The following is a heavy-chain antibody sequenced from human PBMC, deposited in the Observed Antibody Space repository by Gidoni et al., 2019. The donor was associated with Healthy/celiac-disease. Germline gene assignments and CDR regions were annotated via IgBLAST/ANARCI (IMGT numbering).Heavy chain of an antibody. CDR1: GFTFSSYG. CDR3: AREGPSSDIAAAGLLWDFDY. CDR2: IWYDGSNK. V-gene: IGHV3-33*01. D-gene: IGHD6-13*01. J-gene: IGHJ4*02. Sequence: QVQLVESGGGVVQPGRSLRLSCAASGFTFSSYGMHWVRQAPGKGLEWVAVIWYDGSNKYYADSVKGRFTISRDNSKNTLYLQMNSLRAEDTAVYYCAREGPSSDIAAAGLLWDFDYWGQGTLVTVSS.